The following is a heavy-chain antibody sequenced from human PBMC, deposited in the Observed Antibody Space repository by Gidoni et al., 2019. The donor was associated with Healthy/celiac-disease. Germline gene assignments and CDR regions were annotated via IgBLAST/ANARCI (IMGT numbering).Heavy chain of an antibody. V-gene: IGHV1-2*02. CDR2: INPNSGGT. Sequence: QVQLVQSGAEVKKPGASVKVSCKASGYTFTGYHMHWVRPAPGQGLEWMGWINPNSGGTNYAQKFQGRVTMTRDTSISTAYMELSRLRSDDTAVYYCARDRGAHDPRGFDPWGPGTLVTVSS. D-gene: IGHD1-1*01. CDR3: ARDRGAHDPRGFDP. CDR1: GYTFTGYH. J-gene: IGHJ5*01.